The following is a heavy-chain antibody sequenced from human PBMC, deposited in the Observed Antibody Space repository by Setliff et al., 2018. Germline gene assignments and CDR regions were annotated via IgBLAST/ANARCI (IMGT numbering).Heavy chain of an antibody. CDR1: GNSFTNYW. J-gene: IGHJ3*01. Sequence: GESLKISCKGSGNSFTNYWIGWVRQMPGKGLEWMGIIYPGDSDTRYSPSFEGQVTISGDKSTSTAYLQWSSLKASDTAMYYCARLGSSSWYNDVFDFWGPGTMVTVSS. D-gene: IGHD6-13*01. V-gene: IGHV5-51*01. CDR2: IYPGDSDT. CDR3: ARLGSSSWYNDVFDF.